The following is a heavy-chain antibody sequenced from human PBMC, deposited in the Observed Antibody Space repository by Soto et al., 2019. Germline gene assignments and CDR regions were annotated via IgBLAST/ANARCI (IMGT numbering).Heavy chain of an antibody. Sequence: GGSLRLSCAASGFTFSSYGMHWVRQAPGKGLEWVAVISYDGSNKYYADSVKGRFTISRDNSKNTLYLQMNSLRAEDTAVYYCAKRREYSGYDPSNLDYWGQGTLVTVSS. CDR2: ISYDGSNK. J-gene: IGHJ4*02. CDR3: AKRREYSGYDPSNLDY. V-gene: IGHV3-30*18. CDR1: GFTFSSYG. D-gene: IGHD5-12*01.